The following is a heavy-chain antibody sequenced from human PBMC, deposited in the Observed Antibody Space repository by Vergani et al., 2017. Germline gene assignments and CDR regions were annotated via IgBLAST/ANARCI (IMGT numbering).Heavy chain of an antibody. CDR2: ISGSGGST. CDR3: AKPAPPLYSSSQRGSGNWFDP. J-gene: IGHJ5*02. CDR1: GFTFSSYW. V-gene: IGHV3-23*01. Sequence: EVQLLESGGGLVQPGGSLRLSCAASGFTFSSYWMSWVRQAPGKGLEWVSAISGSGGSTYYADSVKGRFTISRDNSKNTLYLQMNSLRAEDTAVYYCAKPAPPLYSSSQRGSGNWFDPWGQGTLVTVSS. D-gene: IGHD6-6*01.